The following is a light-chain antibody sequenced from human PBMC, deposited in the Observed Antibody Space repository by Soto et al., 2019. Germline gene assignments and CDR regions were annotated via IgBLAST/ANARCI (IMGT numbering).Light chain of an antibody. V-gene: IGLV4-60*02. Sequence: QPVLTQSSSASASLGSWVKLTCTLSSRHSSYIIAWHHQQPGKAPRYLMKLEGSGSYNKGSGVPDRFSGSSSGADRYLTISNLQFEDEANYYCETWDSNTRVFGGGTKVTVL. J-gene: IGLJ2*01. CDR1: SRHSSYI. CDR2: LEGSGSY. CDR3: ETWDSNTRV.